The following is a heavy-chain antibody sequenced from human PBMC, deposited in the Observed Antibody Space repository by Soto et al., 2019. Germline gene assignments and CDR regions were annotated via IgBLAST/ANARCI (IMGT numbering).Heavy chain of an antibody. J-gene: IGHJ6*02. Sequence: SETLSLTCTVSGGSISSSSYYWGWIRQPPGKGLEWIGYIYYSGSTYYNPSLKSRVTISVDTSKNQFSLKLSSVTAADTAVYYCARDSAEYCTNGVCYPTRYYYYGMDVWGQGTTVTVSS. CDR1: GGSISSSSYY. V-gene: IGHV4-31*03. CDR3: ARDSAEYCTNGVCYPTRYYYYGMDV. CDR2: IYYSGST. D-gene: IGHD2-8*01.